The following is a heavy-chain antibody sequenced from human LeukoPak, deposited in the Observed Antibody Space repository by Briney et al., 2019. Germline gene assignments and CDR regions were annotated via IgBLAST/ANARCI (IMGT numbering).Heavy chain of an antibody. V-gene: IGHV1-2*02. J-gene: IGHJ4*02. Sequence: ASVKVSCKASGYTFTGHFIHWVRQAPGQGLEWMGWSNPNNGGTNYAQKFQGRVTMTRDTSISTAYMELSRLRSDDTAVYYCAREYSRYSGTYYDYWGQGTLVTVSS. CDR3: AREYSRYSGTYYDY. CDR1: GYTFTGHF. D-gene: IGHD5-12*01. CDR2: SNPNNGGT.